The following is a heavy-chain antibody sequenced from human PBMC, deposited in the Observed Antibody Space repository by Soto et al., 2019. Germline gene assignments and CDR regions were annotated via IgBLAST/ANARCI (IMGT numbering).Heavy chain of an antibody. CDR3: TRYGGPTQPHYLDH. D-gene: IGHD4-17*01. Sequence: EVQLLESGGGLVQPGGSLRLSCEASGFNFDNYPMGWVRQAPGKGLQWVSSIFETDDATVYTDSVQGRFFISRDNSKYTLYLQMTNLRVEDTAVYHCTRYGGPTQPHYLDHWGQGILVTVSS. CDR2: IFETDDAT. J-gene: IGHJ4*02. V-gene: IGHV3-23*01. CDR1: GFNFDNYP.